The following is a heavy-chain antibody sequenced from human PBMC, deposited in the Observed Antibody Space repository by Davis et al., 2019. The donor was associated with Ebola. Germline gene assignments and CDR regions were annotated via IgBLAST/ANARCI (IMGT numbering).Heavy chain of an antibody. J-gene: IGHJ3*02. CDR2: ISGTGSST. D-gene: IGHD5-18*01. V-gene: IGHV3-23*01. CDR3: AKSQREYNYGLDAFHI. Sequence: PGGSLRLSCAASGITHSYALSWVRQAPGKGLEWVSTISGTGSSTYYTGSVKGRFTISRDNSENTLYLQMNSLRVEDTALYYCAKSQREYNYGLDAFHIWGQGTMVTVSS. CDR1: GITHSYA.